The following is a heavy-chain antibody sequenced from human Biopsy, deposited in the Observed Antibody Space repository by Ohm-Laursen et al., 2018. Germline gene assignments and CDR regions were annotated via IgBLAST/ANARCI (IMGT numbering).Heavy chain of an antibody. V-gene: IGHV4-59*08. CDR2: IYYTGDT. CDR3: ARRSAANWYFNL. Sequence: GTLSLTCSVSRDSISNYYWTWIRQSPGKGLEWIGYIYYTGDTTYNPSLQSRVTISLDTSNNQLSLRLRSVTAADAAVYYCARRSAANWYFNLWGRGTLVTVSS. D-gene: IGHD6-25*01. CDR1: RDSISNYY. J-gene: IGHJ2*01.